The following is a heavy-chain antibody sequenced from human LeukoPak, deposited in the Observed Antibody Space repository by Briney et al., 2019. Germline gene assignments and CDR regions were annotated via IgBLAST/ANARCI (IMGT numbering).Heavy chain of an antibody. V-gene: IGHV4-39*07. D-gene: IGHD3-16*02. J-gene: IGHJ4*02. CDR2: IYYSGST. Sequence: SETLSLTCTVSGGSISSSSYYWGWIRQPPGKGLEWIGSIYYSGSTYYNPSLKSRVTISVDTSKNQFSLKLSSVTAADTAVYYCAREVEYYDYVWGSYRHYYFDYWGQGTLVTVSS. CDR1: GGSISSSSYY. CDR3: AREVEYYDYVWGSYRHYYFDY.